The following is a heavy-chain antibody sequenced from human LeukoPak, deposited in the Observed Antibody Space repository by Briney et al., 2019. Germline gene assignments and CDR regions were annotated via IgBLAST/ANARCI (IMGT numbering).Heavy chain of an antibody. Sequence: GGSLRLSCAASGLRFSDYTMTWVRQAPGKGPEWVSAIGGRGGSTYYADFLGGRFTISRDNSKDMLYLQMNSLKVEDTATYYCGKEGGAWGQGTKVTVSS. D-gene: IGHD3-16*01. CDR1: GLRFSDYT. CDR2: IGGRGGST. V-gene: IGHV3-23*01. J-gene: IGHJ5*02. CDR3: GKEGGA.